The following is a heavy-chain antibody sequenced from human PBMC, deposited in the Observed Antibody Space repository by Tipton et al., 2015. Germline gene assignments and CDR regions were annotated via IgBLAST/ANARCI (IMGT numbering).Heavy chain of an antibody. V-gene: IGHV4-4*02. CDR1: GGSIGDTHW. J-gene: IGHJ6*02. D-gene: IGHD1-7*01. CDR3: ARVGVRTVTGMDV. CDR2: IFHDGMT. Sequence: TLSLTCAVSGGSIGDTHWWTWVRQPPGEGLEWIGEIFHDGMTYYNPSLKSRVTISVDKSKNQFSLNVTSVTAADTAVYYCARVGVRTVTGMDVWGQGTTVTVSS.